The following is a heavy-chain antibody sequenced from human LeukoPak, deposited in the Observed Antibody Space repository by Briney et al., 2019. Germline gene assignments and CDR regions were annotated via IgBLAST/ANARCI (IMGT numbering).Heavy chain of an antibody. V-gene: IGHV1-8*02. CDR2: MNPNSGNT. Sequence: ASVKVSCKASGYTFTSHLMHWVRQAPGQGLEWMGWMNPNSGNTGYAQKFQGRVTMTRNTSISTAYMELSSLRSEDTAVYYCARVDGYNDYFNFDYWGQGTLVTVSS. CDR3: ARVDGYNDYFNFDY. J-gene: IGHJ4*02. D-gene: IGHD5-24*01. CDR1: GYTFTSHL.